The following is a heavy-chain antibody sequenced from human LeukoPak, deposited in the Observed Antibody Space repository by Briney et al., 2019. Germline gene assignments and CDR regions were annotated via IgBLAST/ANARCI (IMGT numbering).Heavy chain of an antibody. V-gene: IGHV3-30-3*01. J-gene: IGHJ4*02. CDR2: ISYDGNTK. D-gene: IGHD5-24*01. CDR1: GLTFSSNP. CDR3: ARSPQDGYNYGDY. Sequence: PGGSLRLSCAASGLTFSSNPMHWVRQAPGKGLEWVAVISYDGNTKYYADSVKGRFTISRDNPKNTLYLQMNSPRAEDTAVYYCARSPQDGYNYGDYWGQGTPVSVSS.